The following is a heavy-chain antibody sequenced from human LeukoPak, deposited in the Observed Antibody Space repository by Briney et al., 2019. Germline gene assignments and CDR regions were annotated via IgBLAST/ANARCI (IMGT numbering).Heavy chain of an antibody. CDR1: GDAITSGGYS. Sequence: PSQTLSLTCTVSGDAITSGGYSWNWIRQPPGKGLEWIGCIYDRGPAYYNPSLKGRFSISVDRPKNQFFLNVTSLTAADTAVYYCARSRQASGLFNSWGQGTPVVVSS. V-gene: IGHV4-30-2*01. J-gene: IGHJ5*01. CDR3: ARSRQASGLFNS. D-gene: IGHD3-10*01. CDR2: IYDRGPA.